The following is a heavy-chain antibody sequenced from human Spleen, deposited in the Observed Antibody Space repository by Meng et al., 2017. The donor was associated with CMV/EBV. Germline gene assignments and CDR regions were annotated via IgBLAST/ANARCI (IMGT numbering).Heavy chain of an antibody. CDR3: ARVPWLH. J-gene: IGHJ4*02. CDR2: ISSSGSTI. V-gene: IGHV3-48*04. D-gene: IGHD3-22*01. CDR1: GFTFSLYT. Sequence: GESLKISCTTSGFTFSLYTMTWVRQAPGKGLEWVSYISSSGSTIYYADSVKGRFTISRDNAKNSLYLQMNSLRAEDTAVYYCARVPWLHWGQGTLVTVSS.